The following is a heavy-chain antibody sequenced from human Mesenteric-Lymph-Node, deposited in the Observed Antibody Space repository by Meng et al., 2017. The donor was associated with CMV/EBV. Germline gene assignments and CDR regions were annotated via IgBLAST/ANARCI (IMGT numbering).Heavy chain of an antibody. CDR3: VRDRTTLITEGPLDS. CDR2: VTYGGSP. V-gene: IGHV4-34*01. Sequence: VDEGSFSDDSRSWIRQSSVKRLEFLEEVTYGGSPKYNPSLKRRVSISLDTSKTQYSRQLPSVTAADSALYSCVRDRTTLITEGPLDSWCQGTLVTVSS. D-gene: IGHD4-11*01. CDR1: EGSFSDDS. J-gene: IGHJ4*02.